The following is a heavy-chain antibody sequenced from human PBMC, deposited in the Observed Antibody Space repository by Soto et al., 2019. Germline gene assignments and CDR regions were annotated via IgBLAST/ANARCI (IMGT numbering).Heavy chain of an antibody. D-gene: IGHD3-22*01. Sequence: SETLSLTCTVSGGSISSGDYYWSWIRQPPGKGLEWIGYIYYSGSTYYNPSLKSRVTISVDTSKNQFSLKLSSVTAADTAVYYCARVRKRMIVVVIWGQGTLVTVSS. CDR3: ARVRKRMIVVVI. J-gene: IGHJ4*02. V-gene: IGHV4-30-4*01. CDR2: IYYSGST. CDR1: GGSISSGDYY.